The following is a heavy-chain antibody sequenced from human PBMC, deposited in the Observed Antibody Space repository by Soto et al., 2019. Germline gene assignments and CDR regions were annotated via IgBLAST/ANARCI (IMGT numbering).Heavy chain of an antibody. D-gene: IGHD5-18*01. J-gene: IGHJ5*02. Sequence: ASVKVSCKASGGTFSSYTISWVRQAPGQGLEWMGKIIPIFGTADYAQKFQGRVTITADKSTSTAYMELSSLRSEDTAVYYCARDLAKGMVNGHWLDPWGQGPLVTVSS. CDR1: GGTFSSYT. CDR3: ARDLAKGMVNGHWLDP. V-gene: IGHV1-69*08. CDR2: IIPIFGTA.